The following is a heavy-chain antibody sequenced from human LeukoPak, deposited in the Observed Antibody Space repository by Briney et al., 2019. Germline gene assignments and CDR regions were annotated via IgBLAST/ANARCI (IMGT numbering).Heavy chain of an antibody. CDR1: GFTFSSYG. Sequence: GGSLRLSCAASGFTFSSYGMHWVRQAPGKGLEWVAFIRYDGSNKYYADSVKGRFTISRDNSKNTLYLQMNSLRAEDTAVYYCAKGGCYDSGGYSANVPFDYWGQGTLVTVSS. V-gene: IGHV3-30*02. CDR3: AKGGCYDSGGYSANVPFDY. CDR2: IRYDGSNK. D-gene: IGHD3-22*01. J-gene: IGHJ4*02.